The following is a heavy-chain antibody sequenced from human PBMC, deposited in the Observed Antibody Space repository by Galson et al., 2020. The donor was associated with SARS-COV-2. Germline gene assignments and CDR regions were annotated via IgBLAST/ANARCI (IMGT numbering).Heavy chain of an antibody. V-gene: IGHV1-18*01. D-gene: IGHD2-2*01. CDR3: ARTASGYCSSTSCYYLDY. J-gene: IGHJ4*02. Sequence: ASVKVSCKASGYTFTSYGISWVRQAPGQGLEWMGWISAYNGNTHYAQKLQGRVTMTTDTSTSTAYMELRSLRSDDTAVYYCARTASGYCSSTSCYYLDYWGQGTLVTVSS. CDR1: GYTFTSYG. CDR2: ISAYNGNT.